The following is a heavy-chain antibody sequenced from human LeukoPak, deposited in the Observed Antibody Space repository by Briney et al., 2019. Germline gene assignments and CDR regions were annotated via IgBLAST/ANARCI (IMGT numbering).Heavy chain of an antibody. Sequence: GSSVKVSRKASGGTFTSYAISWVRQAPGQGLEWMGGIIPIFGTANYAQKFQGRVTITADESTSTAYMELSSLRSEDTAVYYCARESVAGRGGYFDYWGQGTLVTVSS. CDR1: GGTFTSYA. V-gene: IGHV1-69*01. CDR3: ARESVAGRGGYFDY. D-gene: IGHD6-19*01. CDR2: IIPIFGTA. J-gene: IGHJ4*02.